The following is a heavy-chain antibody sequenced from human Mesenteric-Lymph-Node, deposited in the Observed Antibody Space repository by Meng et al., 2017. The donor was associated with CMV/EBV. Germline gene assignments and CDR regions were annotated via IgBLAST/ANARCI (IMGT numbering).Heavy chain of an antibody. D-gene: IGHD2-2*01. J-gene: IGHJ6*02. CDR2: ISGTGGTT. CDR1: GFIFSSYG. Sequence: GESLKISCAASGFIFSSYGMSWVRQAPGKGLEWVSGISGTGGTTYYADSVKGRFTISRDSSKNTLYMQMNSLRAEDTAVYYCARDRVVVVPAATYYYYYYGMDVWGQGTTVTVSS. V-gene: IGHV3-23*01. CDR3: ARDRVVVVPAATYYYYYYGMDV.